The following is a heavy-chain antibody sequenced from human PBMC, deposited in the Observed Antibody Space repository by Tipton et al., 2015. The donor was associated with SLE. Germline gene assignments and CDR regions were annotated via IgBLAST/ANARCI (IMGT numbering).Heavy chain of an antibody. CDR1: GFTFSTYW. CDR3: PCSGCPAG. Sequence: SLRLSCAASGFTFSTYWMNWVRQAPGKGLEWVANIKEDGSEKYYVDTVKGRFTITRDNAKNSLYLHMNSLRAEDTAVYYCPCSGCPAGWGQGTLV. D-gene: IGHD6-19*01. CDR2: IKEDGSEK. V-gene: IGHV3-7*01. J-gene: IGHJ4*02.